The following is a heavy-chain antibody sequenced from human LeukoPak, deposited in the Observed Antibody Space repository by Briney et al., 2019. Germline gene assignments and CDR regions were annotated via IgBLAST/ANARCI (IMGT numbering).Heavy chain of an antibody. CDR1: GGSISSYY. V-gene: IGHV4-59*08. D-gene: IGHD3-3*01. Sequence: SETLSLTCTVSGGSISSYYWSWIRQPPGKGLEWIGYIYYSGSTNYNPSLKSRVTISVDTSKSQFSLKLSSVTAADTAVYYCASCYDFNCYYMHVWGKGTKVTVSS. CDR2: IYYSGST. J-gene: IGHJ6*03. CDR3: ASCYDFNCYYMHV.